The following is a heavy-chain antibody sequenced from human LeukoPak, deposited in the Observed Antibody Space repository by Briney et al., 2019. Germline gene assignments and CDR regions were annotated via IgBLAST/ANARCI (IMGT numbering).Heavy chain of an antibody. CDR1: GGSISSSSYY. D-gene: IGHD3-3*01. J-gene: IGHJ6*04. CDR2: IYCSGST. V-gene: IGHV4-39*01. CDR3: ARVAYYDFWSGYRDV. Sequence: SETLSLTCTVSGGSISSSSYYWGWIRQPPGKGLEWIGSIYCSGSTYYNPSLKSRVTISVDTSKNQFSLKLSSVTAADTAVYYCARVAYYDFWSGYRDVWGKGTTVTVSS.